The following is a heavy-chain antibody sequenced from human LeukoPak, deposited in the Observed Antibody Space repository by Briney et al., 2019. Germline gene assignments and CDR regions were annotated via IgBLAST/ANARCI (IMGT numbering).Heavy chain of an antibody. CDR1: GGSISGDY. CDR3: ARGRHYCTNGVCYKMDWFDP. D-gene: IGHD2-8*01. CDR2: IYTSGRT. J-gene: IGHJ5*02. Sequence: SETLSLTCTVSGGSISGDYWSWIRQPAGTGLEWIGRIYTSGRTIYNPSLKSRVTISVDTSKNQFSLKLSSVTAADTAVYYCARGRHYCTNGVCYKMDWFDPWGQGTLVTVSS. V-gene: IGHV4-4*07.